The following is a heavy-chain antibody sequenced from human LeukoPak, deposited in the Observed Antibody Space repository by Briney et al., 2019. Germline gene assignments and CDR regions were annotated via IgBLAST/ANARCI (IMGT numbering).Heavy chain of an antibody. V-gene: IGHV3-66*01. J-gene: IGHJ4*02. D-gene: IGHD3-22*01. CDR3: ARDLQFRSGLGGSGYRDY. CDR2: IYSGGST. Sequence: GGSLRLSCEASGFTVSSNYMSWVRQAPGKGLEWVSVIYSGGSTYYADSVKGRFTISRDNSKNTLYLQMNSLRAEDTAVYYCARDLQFRSGLGGSGYRDYWGQGTLVTVSS. CDR1: GFTVSSNY.